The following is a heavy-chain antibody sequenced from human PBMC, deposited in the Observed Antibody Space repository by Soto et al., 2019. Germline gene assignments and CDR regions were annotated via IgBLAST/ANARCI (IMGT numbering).Heavy chain of an antibody. Sequence: GGSLRLSCAASGFTFSSYAMSWVRQAPGKGLEWVSAISGSGGSTYYADSVKGRFTISRDNSKNTLYLQMNSLRAEDTAVYYCAKVGGLNQPLLWGFDCWGQGTLVTVS. CDR3: AKVGGLNQPLLWGFDC. CDR2: ISGSGGST. D-gene: IGHD2-2*01. V-gene: IGHV3-23*01. J-gene: IGHJ4*02. CDR1: GFTFSSYA.